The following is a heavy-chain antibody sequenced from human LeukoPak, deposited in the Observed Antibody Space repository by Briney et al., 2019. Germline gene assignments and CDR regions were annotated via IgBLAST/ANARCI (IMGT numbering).Heavy chain of an antibody. D-gene: IGHD2-15*01. J-gene: IGHJ6*03. CDR2: IYTSGST. CDR3: ARMGGGLTPKPIYYYYYYMDV. CDR1: GGSISSYY. Sequence: PSETLSLTCTVSGGSISSYYWSWIRQPAGKGLEWIGRIYTSGSTNYNPSLKSRVTMSVDTSKNQFSLKLSSATAADTAVYYCARMGGGLTPKPIYYYYYYMDVWGKGTTVTVSS. V-gene: IGHV4-4*07.